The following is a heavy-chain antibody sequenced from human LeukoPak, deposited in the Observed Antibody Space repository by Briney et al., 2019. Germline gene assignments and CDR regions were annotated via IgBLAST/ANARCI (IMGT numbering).Heavy chain of an antibody. V-gene: IGHV4-61*01. CDR1: GGSISSSSYY. D-gene: IGHD3-10*01. J-gene: IGHJ1*01. CDR2: IYFSGST. CDR3: ARGSGGHPKVESFQH. Sequence: PSETLSLTCTVSGGSISSSSYYWSWLRQPPGKGLEWIGYIYFSGSTTYNPSLRSRVTISVDTSKNQFSLKLSSVTAADTAMYYCARGSGGHPKVESFQHWGQGTLVTVSS.